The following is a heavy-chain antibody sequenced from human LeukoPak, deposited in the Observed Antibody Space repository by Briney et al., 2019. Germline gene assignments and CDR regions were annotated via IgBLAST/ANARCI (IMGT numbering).Heavy chain of an antibody. V-gene: IGHV3-23*01. CDR3: AREPTL. Sequence: GGSLRLSCAASGFTFSSYAMSWVRQAPGKGLEWVSAISGSGDTTYYADSLKGRFTISRDNSKNTLYLQMNSLSVEDTAIYYCAREPTLWGQGTLVTVSS. CDR2: ISGSGDTT. CDR1: GFTFSSYA. J-gene: IGHJ4*02. D-gene: IGHD1-14*01.